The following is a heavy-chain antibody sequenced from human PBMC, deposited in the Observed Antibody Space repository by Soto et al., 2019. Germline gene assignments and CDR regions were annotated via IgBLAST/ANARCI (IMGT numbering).Heavy chain of an antibody. CDR3: ARELQGLYYFDY. Sequence: GASVKVSCKASEYTFTSYVMHRVRQAPGQSLEWIGWINAGNGHTKYSQEFQDRVTITRDTSANTAYMELSRLRSEDTAVYYCARELQGLYYFDYWGQGALVTVSS. D-gene: IGHD4-4*01. CDR2: INAGNGHT. CDR1: EYTFTSYV. V-gene: IGHV1-3*01. J-gene: IGHJ4*02.